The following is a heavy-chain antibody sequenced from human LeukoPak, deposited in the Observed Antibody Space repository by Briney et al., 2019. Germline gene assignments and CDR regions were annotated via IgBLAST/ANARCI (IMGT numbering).Heavy chain of an antibody. CDR3: ARMTYDGSGPNPNWFDP. D-gene: IGHD3-22*01. V-gene: IGHV1-8*01. CDR2: MNPNSGYT. Sequence: VASFKVSCKASGYSFTSYDINLVRQATGQRLEWMGWMNPNSGYTGYAQRFQGRITMTRNTSISTVYMELSSLRFEDTAIYYCARMTYDGSGPNPNWFDPWGQGTLVTVSS. J-gene: IGHJ5*02. CDR1: GYSFTSYD.